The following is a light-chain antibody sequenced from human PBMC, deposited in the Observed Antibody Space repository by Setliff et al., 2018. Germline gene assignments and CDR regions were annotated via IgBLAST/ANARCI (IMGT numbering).Light chain of an antibody. V-gene: IGLV2-8*01. J-gene: IGLJ1*01. Sequence: QSALTQPPSASGSPGQSVTISSTGTSSDVGGYNYVSWYQQHPGKAPKLMIYEVSKWPSGVPDRFSGSKSGNTASLTVSGLQAEDEADYYCSSYAGSNNDVFGTGTKGTVL. CDR3: SSYAGSNNDV. CDR1: SSDVGGYNY. CDR2: EVS.